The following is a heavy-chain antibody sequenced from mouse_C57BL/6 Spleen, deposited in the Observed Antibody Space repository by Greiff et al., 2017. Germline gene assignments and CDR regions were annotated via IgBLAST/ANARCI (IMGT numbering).Heavy chain of an antibody. CDR1: GFTFSRYA. CDR3: TTYDDYFDY. J-gene: IGHJ2*01. CDR2: ISSGGDYI. Sequence: DVMLVASGEGLVKPGGSLKLSCAASGFTFSRYAMSWVRQTPEKRLALVAYISSGGDYIYYADTVKGRFTISRYNARNTLYLQISSLKSEDTAMYYCTTYDDYFDYWGQGTTLTVSS. D-gene: IGHD2-12*01. V-gene: IGHV5-9-1*02.